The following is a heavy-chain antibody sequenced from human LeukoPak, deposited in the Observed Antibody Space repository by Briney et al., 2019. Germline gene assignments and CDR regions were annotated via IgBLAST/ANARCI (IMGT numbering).Heavy chain of an antibody. D-gene: IGHD3-22*01. V-gene: IGHV3-7*01. CDR2: IKQDGSEK. Sequence: GGSLRLSCAASGFTFSSYWVSWVRQAPGKGLEWVANIKQDGSEKYYVDSVKGRFTISRDNAKNSLYLQMNSLRAEDTAVYYCARSGSGYDYWGQGTLVTVSS. CDR1: GFTFSSYW. J-gene: IGHJ4*02. CDR3: ARSGSGYDY.